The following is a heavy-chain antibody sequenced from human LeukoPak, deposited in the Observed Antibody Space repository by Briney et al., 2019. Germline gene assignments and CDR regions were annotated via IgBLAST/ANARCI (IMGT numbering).Heavy chain of an antibody. CDR2: IYYSGST. CDR3: VREPGQSAREYYFDS. D-gene: IGHD2-15*01. V-gene: IGHV4-39*02. CDR1: GGSISSSSYY. Sequence: SETLFLTCTVSGGSISSSSYYWGWIRQPPGKGLEWIGSIYYSGSTYYNPSLKSRVTISVDTSKNQFSLKLSSVTAADTAVYHCVREPGQSAREYYFDSWGQGTLVIVSS. J-gene: IGHJ4*02.